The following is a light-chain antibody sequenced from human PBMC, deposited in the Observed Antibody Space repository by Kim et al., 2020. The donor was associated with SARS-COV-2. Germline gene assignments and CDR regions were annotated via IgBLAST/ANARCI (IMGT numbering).Light chain of an antibody. CDR3: HSRDRDSTGYYYV. V-gene: IGLV3-19*01. CDR2: DKN. J-gene: IGLJ1*01. CDR1: SLRRYY. Sequence: SSELTQDPAVSVALGQTVRITCQGDSLRRYYASWYQQKPGQAPVLVIYDKNNQPSGIPDRFSGSSSGNTASLTITGAQATDEADSFCHSRDRDSTGYYYV.